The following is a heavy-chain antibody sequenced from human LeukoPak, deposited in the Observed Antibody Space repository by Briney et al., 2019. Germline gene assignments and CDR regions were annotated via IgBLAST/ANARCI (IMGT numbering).Heavy chain of an antibody. V-gene: IGHV1-46*01. Sequence: GASVKVSCKASGYTFTNYYMHWVRQAPGQGLEWMGLSNPTGSNTNYAQKFRGRVTMTRDTSTTTVYMELSSLRSEDTAVYYCAREESGGYFDYWGQGTLVTVSS. CDR3: AREESGGYFDY. D-gene: IGHD2-8*02. CDR2: SNPTGSNT. CDR1: GYTFTNYY. J-gene: IGHJ4*02.